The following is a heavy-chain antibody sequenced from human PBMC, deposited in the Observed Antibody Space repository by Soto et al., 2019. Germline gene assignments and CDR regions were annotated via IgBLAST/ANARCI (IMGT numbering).Heavy chain of an antibody. Sequence: QVQLVESGGGVVQPGRSLRLSCAASGFTFSSYGMHWVRQAPGKGLEWVAVISYDGSNKYYADSVKGRFTISRDNSKNTRYLQMNSLRAEDTAVYYCAKDGSRDGYNWGDYWGQGTLVTVSS. V-gene: IGHV3-30*18. CDR1: GFTFSSYG. D-gene: IGHD5-12*01. CDR3: AKDGSRDGYNWGDY. CDR2: ISYDGSNK. J-gene: IGHJ4*02.